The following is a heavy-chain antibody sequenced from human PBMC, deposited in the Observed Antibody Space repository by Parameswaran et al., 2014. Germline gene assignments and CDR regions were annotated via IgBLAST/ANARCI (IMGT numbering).Heavy chain of an antibody. J-gene: IGHJ3*02. Sequence: WVRQAPGQGLEWMGGIIPIFGTANYAQKFQGRVTITADESTSTAYMELTSLKSEDTAVYYCAKEARGAFDIWGQGTMVTVSS. CDR3: AKEARGAFDI. V-gene: IGHV1-69*01. CDR2: IIPIFGTA.